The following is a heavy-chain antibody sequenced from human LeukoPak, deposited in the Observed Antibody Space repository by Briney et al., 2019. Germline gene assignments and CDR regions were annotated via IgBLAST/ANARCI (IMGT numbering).Heavy chain of an antibody. V-gene: IGHV4-38-2*02. CDR1: GYSISSGYY. Sequence: SETLSLTCTVSGYSISSGYYWGWIRQPPGKGLEWIGSIYHSGSTYYNPSLKSRVTISVDTSKNQFSLKLSSVTAADTAVYYCARDREYYDILTGPIDYWGQGTLVTVSS. CDR2: IYHSGST. D-gene: IGHD3-9*01. J-gene: IGHJ4*02. CDR3: ARDREYYDILTGPIDY.